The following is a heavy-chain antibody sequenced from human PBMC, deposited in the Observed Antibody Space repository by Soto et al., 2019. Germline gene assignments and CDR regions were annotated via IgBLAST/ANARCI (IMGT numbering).Heavy chain of an antibody. V-gene: IGHV4-59*01. J-gene: IGHJ3*02. CDR3: ARGGVITFGGVIGDDAFDI. CDR2: IYYSGST. D-gene: IGHD3-16*02. Sequence: SETLSLTCTVSGGSISSYYWSWIRQPPGKGLEWIGYIYYSGSTNYNPSLKSRVTISVDTSKNQFSLKLSSVTAADTAVYYCARGGVITFGGVIGDDAFDIWGQGTMVT. CDR1: GGSISSYY.